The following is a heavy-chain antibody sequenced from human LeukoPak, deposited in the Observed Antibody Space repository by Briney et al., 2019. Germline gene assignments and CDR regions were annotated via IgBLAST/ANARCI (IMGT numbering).Heavy chain of an antibody. CDR2: IRYDGSNK. V-gene: IGHV3-30*02. CDR3: ARGKRYYYGSGDHNDAFDI. J-gene: IGHJ3*02. D-gene: IGHD3-10*01. Sequence: GGSLRLSCAASGFTFSSYGMHWVRQAPGKGLEWVAFIRYDGSNKYYADSVKGRFTISRDNSKNTLYLQMNSLRAEDTAVYYCARGKRYYYGSGDHNDAFDIWGQGTMVTVSS. CDR1: GFTFSSYG.